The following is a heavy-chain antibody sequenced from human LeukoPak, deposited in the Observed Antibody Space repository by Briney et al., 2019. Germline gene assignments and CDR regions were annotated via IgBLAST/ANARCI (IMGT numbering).Heavy chain of an antibody. CDR2: ISANGGFI. CDR3: TKEVQRWHSYFYRPSYALDI. Sequence: GGSLRLSCAVSGFNFDDYAIPWVRQGPGKGLEWVAGISANGGFISYGESVKGRFTISRDNPRNSVFLQMNFLRAEDMAMYFCTKEVQRWHSYFYRPSYALDIWGQGTMVSVSS. D-gene: IGHD3-22*01. V-gene: IGHV3-9*03. CDR1: GFNFDDYA. J-gene: IGHJ3*02.